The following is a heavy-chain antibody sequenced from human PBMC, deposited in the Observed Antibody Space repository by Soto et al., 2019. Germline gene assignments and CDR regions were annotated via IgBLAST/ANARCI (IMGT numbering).Heavy chain of an antibody. CDR2: ISGLGNRV. CDR1: GFTFNKHA. V-gene: IGHV3-23*01. D-gene: IGHD7-27*01. CDR3: AKAELGMDAFDI. Sequence: EAPLLESGGDLVQPGGFLRLSCEASGFTFNKHAINWVRQAPGKGLEWVSSISGLGNRVYYADSVKGRFTISRDNSKNTVYLQMSSLRAEDPAIFYCAKAELGMDAFDIWGPGTSVTVSS. J-gene: IGHJ3*02.